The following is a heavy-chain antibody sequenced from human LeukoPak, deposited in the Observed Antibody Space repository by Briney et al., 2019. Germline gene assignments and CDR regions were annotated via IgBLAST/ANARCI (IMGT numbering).Heavy chain of an antibody. Sequence: KPSETLSLMRALDCGSFSGYYWSWIRQPPGRGLEWIGEINHSGSSNYHPSPKSRDNISVDTSKNQFSLKLRSVTAADTAVYYCARGRELLNYWGQGTLVTVSS. CDR3: ARGRELLNY. CDR1: CGSFSGYY. D-gene: IGHD1-26*01. V-gene: IGHV4-34*01. J-gene: IGHJ4*02. CDR2: INHSGSS.